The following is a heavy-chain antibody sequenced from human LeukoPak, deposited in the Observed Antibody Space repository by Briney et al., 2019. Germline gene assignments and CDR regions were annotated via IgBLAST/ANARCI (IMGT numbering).Heavy chain of an antibody. V-gene: IGHV3-30*04. D-gene: IGHD6-13*01. CDR2: ISYDGSNK. CDR1: GFTFSSYA. CDR3: ARDHGLYSSSWYGDAFDI. Sequence: PGRSLRLSCAASGFTFSSYAMHWVRQAPGKGLEWVAVISYDGSNKYYADSVKGRFTISRDNSKNTLYLQMNSLRAEDTAVYYCARDHGLYSSSWYGDAFDIWGQGTMVTVS. J-gene: IGHJ3*02.